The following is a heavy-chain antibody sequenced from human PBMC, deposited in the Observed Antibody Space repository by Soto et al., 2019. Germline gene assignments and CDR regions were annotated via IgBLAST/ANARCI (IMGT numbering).Heavy chain of an antibody. D-gene: IGHD3-3*01. CDR1: DGSFSGYY. V-gene: IGHV4-34*01. Sequence: TSETLSLTCAVYDGSFSGYYWSWIRQPPGKGLEWIGEINHSGSTNYNPSLKSRVTISVDTSKNQFSLKLSSVTAADTAVYYCASSDLRLRFLEWLLYWPHYYYGMDVWGQGTTVTVSS. CDR2: INHSGST. J-gene: IGHJ6*02. CDR3: ASSDLRLRFLEWLLYWPHYYYGMDV.